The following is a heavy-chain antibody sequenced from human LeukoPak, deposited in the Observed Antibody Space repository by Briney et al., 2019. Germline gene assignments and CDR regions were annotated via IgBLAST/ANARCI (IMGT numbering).Heavy chain of an antibody. CDR3: ARAGGSTVSHSDY. Sequence: PSETLSLTCGVSGGSFSGYYWSWIRQPPGKGLEWIGEINDSGSTKYNPSLKSRVTISIDTSKNQFSLKLNSVTAADTAVYYCARAGGSTVSHSDYWGQGTLVTVSS. V-gene: IGHV4-34*01. CDR2: INDSGST. CDR1: GGSFSGYY. D-gene: IGHD4-17*01. J-gene: IGHJ4*02.